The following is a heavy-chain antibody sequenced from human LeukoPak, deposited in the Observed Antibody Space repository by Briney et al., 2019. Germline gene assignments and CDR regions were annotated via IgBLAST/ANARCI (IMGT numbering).Heavy chain of an antibody. D-gene: IGHD6-19*01. CDR2: ISSSSTLI. CDR3: ARGVISVALVDY. J-gene: IGHJ4*02. CDR1: GFTFSSYS. V-gene: IGHV3-21*01. Sequence: GGSLRLSCAASGFTFSSYSMFWVRQAPGKGLEWVSSISSSSTLIYYADSVKGRFTISRDNAKNSLYLQMNSLRAEDTAMYFCARGVISVALVDYWGQGTLVTVSS.